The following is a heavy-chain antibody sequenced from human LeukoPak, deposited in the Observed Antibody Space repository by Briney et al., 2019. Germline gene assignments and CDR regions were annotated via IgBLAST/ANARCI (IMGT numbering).Heavy chain of an antibody. CDR2: ISTIGIT. Sequence: SETLSLTCTVSGGSISSGSYYWSWIRQPAGKGLEWIGRISTIGITNYNPSLNSRVTISIDTSKNQFSLKLSSVTAADTAVYYCARDGCGGSCFHYYYYYMDVWGKGTTVTIPS. D-gene: IGHD2-15*01. CDR1: GGSISSGSYY. J-gene: IGHJ6*03. CDR3: ARDGCGGSCFHYYYYYMDV. V-gene: IGHV4-61*02.